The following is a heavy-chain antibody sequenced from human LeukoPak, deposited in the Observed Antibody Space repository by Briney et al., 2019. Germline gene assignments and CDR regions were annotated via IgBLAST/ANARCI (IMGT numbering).Heavy chain of an antibody. CDR1: GFTFSSHL. D-gene: IGHD1-14*01. V-gene: IGHV3-74*01. J-gene: IGHJ4*02. Sequence: GGSLRLSCAASGFTFSSHLMHWVRQAQGTGLVWVSSVKSDGTATNYAGSVKGRFTISRDNTKNTLYLQMNSLRVEDTAVYYCVRKFATGDWGQGTLVTVSS. CDR3: VRKFATGD. CDR2: VKSDGTAT.